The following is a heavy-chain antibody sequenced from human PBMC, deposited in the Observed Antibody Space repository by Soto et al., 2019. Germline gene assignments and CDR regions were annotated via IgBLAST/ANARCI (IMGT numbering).Heavy chain of an antibody. CDR2: INPNSGGT. CDR3: ARSEYSGYDWGSFDY. D-gene: IGHD5-12*01. CDR1: GYTFTDYY. J-gene: IGHJ4*02. Sequence: QVQLVQSGAEVKKPGASVKVSCKASGYTFTDYYMHWVRQAPGQGLEWMGWINPNSGGTNYAQKFQGWVTMTRDTSISTAYMELSSLRSDDTAVYYCARSEYSGYDWGSFDYWGQGTLVTVSS. V-gene: IGHV1-2*04.